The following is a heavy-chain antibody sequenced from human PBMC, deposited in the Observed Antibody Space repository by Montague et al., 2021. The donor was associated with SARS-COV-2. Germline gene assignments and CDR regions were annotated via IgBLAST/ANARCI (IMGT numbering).Heavy chain of an antibody. V-gene: IGHV4-59*01. CDR1: GASITSYF. CDR2: VSYGGST. CDR3: ARGHMDIVSTIFDS. Sequence: SETLSLTCTVSGASITSYFWNWVRQPPGKGLEWIGYVSYGGSTNYNPSLKSRVTISVDTSKNQFSFNLSSVTAADTATYYCARGHMDIVSTIFDSWGQGTLVTVSS. D-gene: IGHD5/OR15-5a*01. J-gene: IGHJ4*02.